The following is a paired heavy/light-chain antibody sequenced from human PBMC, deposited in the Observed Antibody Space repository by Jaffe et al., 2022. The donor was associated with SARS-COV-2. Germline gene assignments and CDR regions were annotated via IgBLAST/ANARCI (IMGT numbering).Light chain of an antibody. Sequence: QSVLTQPPSVSAAPGQRVTIFCSGSHSNVGNNYVSWYQQLPGSAPKLIIFENNRRYSGIPDRFSGSKSGTSATLDITGLQTGDEAAYYCGTWDNTRSPSLWVFGGGTKLTVL. J-gene: IGLJ3*02. CDR1: HSNVGNNY. V-gene: IGLV1-51*01. CDR2: ENN. CDR3: GTWDNTRSPSLWV.
Heavy chain of an antibody. D-gene: IGHD3-16*01. Sequence: EVQLVESGGGMVQPGRSLRISCAASGFNFDDHGMHWVRQVPGKGLEWVGGISWNSAATGYAASVKGRFTISRDNARNSLYLQMNNLRPEDTAFYYCARDKGEGTSWLAYYFDFWGRGTLVTVSS. J-gene: IGHJ4*01. CDR1: GFNFDDHG. CDR3: ARDKGEGTSWLAYYFDF. CDR2: ISWNSAAT. V-gene: IGHV3-9*01.